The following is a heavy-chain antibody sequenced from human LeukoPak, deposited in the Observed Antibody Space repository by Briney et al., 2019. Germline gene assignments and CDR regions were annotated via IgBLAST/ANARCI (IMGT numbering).Heavy chain of an antibody. Sequence: GASVKVSCKASGYTFTSYGISWVRQAPGQGLEWMGWISAYNGNTNYAQKLQGRVTMTTDTSTSTAYMELRSLRSDDTAVYYCARAYKTYYDFWSGYYHYYGVDVWGQGTTVTVSS. J-gene: IGHJ6*02. CDR2: ISAYNGNT. D-gene: IGHD3-3*01. V-gene: IGHV1-18*01. CDR3: ARAYKTYYDFWSGYYHYYGVDV. CDR1: GYTFTSYG.